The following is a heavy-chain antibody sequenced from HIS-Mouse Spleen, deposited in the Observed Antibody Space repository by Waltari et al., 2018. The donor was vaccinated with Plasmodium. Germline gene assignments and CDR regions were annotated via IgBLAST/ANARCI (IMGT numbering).Heavy chain of an antibody. CDR3: AKDRRSSSWYVDY. J-gene: IGHJ4*02. CDR2: ISYDGSNK. CDR1: GFTFRSYG. Sequence: QVQLVESGGGVVQPGRSLRLSCAASGFTFRSYGMHWVRQAPGKGLEWVAVISYDGSNKYYADSVKGRFTISRDNSKNTLYLQMNSLRAEDTAVYYCAKDRRSSSWYVDYWGQGTLVTGSS. D-gene: IGHD6-13*01. V-gene: IGHV3-30*18.